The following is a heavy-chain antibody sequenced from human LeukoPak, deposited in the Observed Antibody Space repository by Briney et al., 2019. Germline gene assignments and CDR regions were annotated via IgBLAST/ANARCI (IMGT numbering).Heavy chain of an antibody. D-gene: IGHD2-15*01. CDR1: GFTVSSDS. CDR2: ISSSSSYI. Sequence: GGSLRLSCTVSGFTVSSDSMSWVRQAPGKGLEWVSSISSSSSYIYYADSVKGRFTISRDNAKNSLYLQMNSLRAEDTAVYYCATGGAASDAFDIWGQGTMVTVSS. V-gene: IGHV3-21*01. J-gene: IGHJ3*02. CDR3: ATGGAASDAFDI.